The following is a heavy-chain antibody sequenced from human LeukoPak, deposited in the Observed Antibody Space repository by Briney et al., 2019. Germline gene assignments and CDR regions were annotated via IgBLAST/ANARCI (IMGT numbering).Heavy chain of an antibody. V-gene: IGHV4-59*01. CDR2: GHYSGST. J-gene: IGHJ4*02. Sequence: SETLSLTCTVPGGSISSYYWTWIRQPPGKGLEWIGFGHYSGSTSYNPSLRSRVTVSVDTSGNQFSLRLTSVTAADTAVYYCARNRWGLDDWGQGTLVSVSS. CDR1: GGSISSYY. CDR3: ARNRWGLDD. D-gene: IGHD7-27*01.